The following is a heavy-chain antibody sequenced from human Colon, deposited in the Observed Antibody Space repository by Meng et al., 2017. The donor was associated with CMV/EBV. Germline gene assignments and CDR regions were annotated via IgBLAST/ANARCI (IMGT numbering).Heavy chain of an antibody. D-gene: IGHD3-16*01. CDR1: GYNFASYW. CDR3: ARRVGGFRYDERDHGMDF. Sequence: GESLKISCQILGYNFASYWVAWVRQMPGKGPEWMGIIYGGDSETKYNPSFQGQVTMSVDKSSSTAYLEWSSLRASDSATYFCARRVGGFRYDERDHGMDFWGQGTTVTVSS. CDR2: IYGGDSET. V-gene: IGHV5-51*01. J-gene: IGHJ6*02.